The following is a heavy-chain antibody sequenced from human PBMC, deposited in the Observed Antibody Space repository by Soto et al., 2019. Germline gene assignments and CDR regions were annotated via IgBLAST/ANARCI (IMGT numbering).Heavy chain of an antibody. CDR2: IYYSGST. D-gene: IGHD5-18*01. J-gene: IGHJ4*02. CDR1: GGSISRGDYY. CDR3: ASNSYRYTISDY. V-gene: IGHV4-30-4*01. Sequence: QLQLQASGPGLVKPSQTLSLTCTVSGGSISRGDYYWSWIRQPPGKGLEWIGYIYYSGSTYYNPSLKRRVTISVDPPKNQFSLKLTSLTTAAPAVSSCASNSYRYTISDYWGQGTLVTVSS.